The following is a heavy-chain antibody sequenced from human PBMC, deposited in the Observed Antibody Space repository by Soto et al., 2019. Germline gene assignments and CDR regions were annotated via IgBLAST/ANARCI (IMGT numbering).Heavy chain of an antibody. CDR3: ARVDYYDFWSGYTYYFDY. D-gene: IGHD3-3*01. J-gene: IGHJ4*02. V-gene: IGHV6-1*01. CDR2: TYYRSKWYN. CDR1: GDSVSSNSAA. Sequence: SQTLSLTCAISGDSVSSNSAAWNWIRQSPSRGLEWLGRTYYRSKWYNDYAVSVKSRITINPDTSKNQFSLQLNSVTPEDTAVYYCARVDYYDFWSGYTYYFDYWGQGTLVTVSS.